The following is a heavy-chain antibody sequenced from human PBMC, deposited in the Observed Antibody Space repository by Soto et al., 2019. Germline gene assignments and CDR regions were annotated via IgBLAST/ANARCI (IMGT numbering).Heavy chain of an antibody. CDR1: GFSFNNYA. CDR3: ARSDDKDILTGCYN. CDR2: IGHSGYSI. V-gene: IGHV3-23*01. J-gene: IGHJ4*02. D-gene: IGHD3-9*01. Sequence: DVQLLESGGGLIQPGGSLRLSCAASGFSFNNYAMAWVRQAPGKALEWVSSIGHSGYSINYGDSVKGRFTISRDNSNNILFLEMTGLRAEDTAVYYCARSDDKDILTGCYNWGQGALVNVSS.